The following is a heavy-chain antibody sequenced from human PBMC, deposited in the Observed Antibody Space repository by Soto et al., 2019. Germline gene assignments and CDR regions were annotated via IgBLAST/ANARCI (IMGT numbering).Heavy chain of an antibody. CDR2: IYYSGST. V-gene: IGHV4-39*01. CDR3: ARRGLGPDNCSSTSCYRVDIDY. J-gene: IGHJ4*02. CDR1: GGSISSSSYY. D-gene: IGHD2-2*01. Sequence: QLQLQESGPGLVKPSETLSLTCTVSGGSISSSSYYWGWIRQPPGKGLEWIGSIYYSGSTYYNPSLKSRVTISVDTSKNQFSLKLSSVTAADTAVYYCARRGLGPDNCSSTSCYRVDIDYWGQGTLVTVSS.